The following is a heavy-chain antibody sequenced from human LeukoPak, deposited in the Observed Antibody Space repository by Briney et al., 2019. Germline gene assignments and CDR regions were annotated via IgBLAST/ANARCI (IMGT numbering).Heavy chain of an antibody. V-gene: IGHV4-39*07. Sequence: SETLSLTCSVSGASISRTTYYWGWIRQPPGKGLEWIGSVFHTGTAYYNPSLRSRVTISVDTSKNQFSLRLSSVTAADTAIYYCARAVSGRFDYWGQGTLVTVSS. CDR1: GASISRTTYY. CDR3: ARAVSGRFDY. CDR2: VFHTGTA. D-gene: IGHD6-19*01. J-gene: IGHJ4*02.